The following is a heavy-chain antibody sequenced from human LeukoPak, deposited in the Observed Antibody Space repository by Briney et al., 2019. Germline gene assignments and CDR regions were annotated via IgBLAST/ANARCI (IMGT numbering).Heavy chain of an antibody. CDR2: VHLDGRT. Sequence: SETLSLTCGVSGGSVINTNWWTWVRQPPGKGLEWIGEVHLDGRTNYNPSLETRLTMSVDVSENQVSLKLTSVTAADTAVYYCARDGLSYTNPNNWFDPWGQGTLVTVSS. CDR1: GGSVINTNW. D-gene: IGHD2-2*02. CDR3: ARDGLSYTNPNNWFDP. V-gene: IGHV4-4*02. J-gene: IGHJ5*02.